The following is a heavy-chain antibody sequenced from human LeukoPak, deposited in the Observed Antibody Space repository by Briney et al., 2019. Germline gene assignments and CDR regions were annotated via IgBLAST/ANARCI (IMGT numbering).Heavy chain of an antibody. Sequence: GASVKVSCRASGYTFTGYYMHWVRQAPGQGLEWMGWINPNSGGTNYAQKFQGWVTMTRDTSISTAYMELSRLRSDDTAVYYCARDGKVEKATYIDYWGQGTLVTVSS. J-gene: IGHJ4*02. V-gene: IGHV1-2*04. CDR3: ARDGKVEKATYIDY. CDR2: INPNSGGT. D-gene: IGHD5-24*01. CDR1: GYTFTGYY.